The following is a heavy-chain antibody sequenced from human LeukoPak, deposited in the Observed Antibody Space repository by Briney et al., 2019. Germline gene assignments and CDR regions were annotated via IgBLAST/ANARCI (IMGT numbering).Heavy chain of an antibody. V-gene: IGHV4-34*01. D-gene: IGHD6-19*01. CDR3: ARGGGGWYVDY. J-gene: IGHJ4*02. CDR2: INHSGST. Sequence: SETLSLTCAVYGGSFSGYYWSWIRQPPGKGLEWIGEINHSGSTNYNPSLKSRVTISVDTSKNQFSLNLSSVTAADTAVYYCARGGGGWYVDYWGQGTLVTVSS. CDR1: GGSFSGYY.